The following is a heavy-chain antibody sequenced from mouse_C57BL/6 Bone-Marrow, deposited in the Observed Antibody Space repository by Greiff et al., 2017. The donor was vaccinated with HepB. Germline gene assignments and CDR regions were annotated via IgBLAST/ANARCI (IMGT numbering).Heavy chain of an antibody. CDR2: ISSGSSTI. J-gene: IGHJ3*01. CDR1: GFTFSDYG. CDR3: ARAY. V-gene: IGHV5-17*01. Sequence: EVNLVESGGGLVKPGGSLKLSCAASGFTFSDYGMHWVRQAPEKGLEWVAYISSGSSTIYYADTVKGRFTISRDNAKNTLFLQMTSLRSEDTAMYYCARAYWGQGTLVTVSA.